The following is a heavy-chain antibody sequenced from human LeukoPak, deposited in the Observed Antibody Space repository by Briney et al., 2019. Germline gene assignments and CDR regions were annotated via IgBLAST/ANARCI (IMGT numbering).Heavy chain of an antibody. CDR3: AKDWGAYSHGYRFDP. CDR2: IYSGGST. D-gene: IGHD5-18*01. Sequence: GGSLRLSCAASGFTFSSKYMSWVRQAPGKGLEWVSVIYSGGSTYYADSVKGRFTISRDNSKNTLYLQMNSLRAEDTAVYYCAKDWGAYSHGYRFDPWGQGTLVTVSS. CDR1: GFTFSSKY. V-gene: IGHV3-66*01. J-gene: IGHJ5*02.